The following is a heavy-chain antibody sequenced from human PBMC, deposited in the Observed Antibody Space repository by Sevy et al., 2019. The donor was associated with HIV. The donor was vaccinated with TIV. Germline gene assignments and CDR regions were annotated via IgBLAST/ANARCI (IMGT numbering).Heavy chain of an antibody. V-gene: IGHV3-23*01. CDR2: IFRSGGVT. CDR1: GFTFSNYA. J-gene: IGHJ3*02. Sequence: GGSLRLSCAASGFTFSNYAMNRVRQAPRKGLEWVSTIFRSGGVTYYADSVKGRCTISRDNFKNTLNLQMHSLRAEDTAVYYCAGGRYDSSGSFDAFDIWGQGTMVTVSS. CDR3: AGGRYDSSGSFDAFDI. D-gene: IGHD3-22*01.